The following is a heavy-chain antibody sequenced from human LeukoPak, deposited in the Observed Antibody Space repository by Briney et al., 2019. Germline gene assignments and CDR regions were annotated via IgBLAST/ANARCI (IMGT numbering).Heavy chain of an antibody. Sequence: SETLSLTCAVYGGSFSGYYWSWIRQPPGKGLEWIGGINHSGSTNYNPSLKSRVTISVDTSKNQFSLKLSSVTAADTAVYYCARGPGVVVVAATMGYYYYGMDVWGQGTTVTVSS. CDR3: ARGPGVVVVAATMGYYYYGMDV. CDR1: GGSFSGYY. D-gene: IGHD2-15*01. CDR2: INHSGST. V-gene: IGHV4-34*01. J-gene: IGHJ6*02.